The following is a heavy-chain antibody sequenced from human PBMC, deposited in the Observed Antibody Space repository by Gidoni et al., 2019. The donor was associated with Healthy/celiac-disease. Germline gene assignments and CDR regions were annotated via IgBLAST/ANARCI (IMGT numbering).Heavy chain of an antibody. V-gene: IGHV4-34*01. CDR3: ARKVRRFGEFDY. D-gene: IGHD3-10*01. Sequence: QVQLQQWGAGLLKPSETLSLTCAVYGGSFSGYYWSWIRQPPGKGLEWIGEINHSGSTNYNPSLKSRVTISVDTSKNQFSLKLSSVTAADTAVYYCARKVRRFGEFDYWGQGTLVTVSS. CDR2: INHSGST. J-gene: IGHJ4*02. CDR1: GGSFSGYY.